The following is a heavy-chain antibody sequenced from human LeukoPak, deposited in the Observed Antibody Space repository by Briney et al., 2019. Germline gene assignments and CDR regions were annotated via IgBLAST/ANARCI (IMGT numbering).Heavy chain of an antibody. D-gene: IGHD3-16*01. CDR2: ISFDGSNN. CDR1: GFTFSSHG. Sequence: PGGSLRLSCAASGFTFSSHGMHWVRQAPGKGLEWVAAISFDGSNNYYADSVKGRFTMSRDNSKNTVCLQMNSLRAEDTAVYYCAKDYEDTSGAGLDYWGQGSLVTVSS. V-gene: IGHV3-30*18. CDR3: AKDYEDTSGAGLDY. J-gene: IGHJ4*02.